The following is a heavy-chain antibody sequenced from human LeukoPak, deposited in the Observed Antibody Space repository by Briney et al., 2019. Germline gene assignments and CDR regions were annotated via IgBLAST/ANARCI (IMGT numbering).Heavy chain of an antibody. CDR3: ARDHAGSPDY. CDR2: INGDGSTT. D-gene: IGHD3-10*01. V-gene: IGHV3-74*03. J-gene: IGHJ4*02. CDR1: GFTFSTYW. Sequence: GGSLRLSCTASGFTFSTYWINWVRQSPGKGLVWVALINGDGSTTTHADSVKGRFTISRDNAKNTAYLQMNSLRDEDTAVYFCARDHAGSPDYWGQGTLVTVSA.